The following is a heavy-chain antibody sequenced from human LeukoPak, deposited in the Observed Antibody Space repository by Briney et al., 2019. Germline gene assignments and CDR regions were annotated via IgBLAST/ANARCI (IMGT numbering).Heavy chain of an antibody. CDR3: AKADSSDYLLNCYFDY. CDR1: GFTFSSYG. CDR2: ISYDGSNK. V-gene: IGHV3-30*18. J-gene: IGHJ4*02. Sequence: PGRSLRLSCAASGFTFSSYGMHWVRQAPGKGLEWVAVISYDGSNKYYADSVKGRFTIYRDNSKNPLYLQMNSLRAEDTAVYYCAKADSSDYLLNCYFDYWGQGTLVTVSS. D-gene: IGHD3-22*01.